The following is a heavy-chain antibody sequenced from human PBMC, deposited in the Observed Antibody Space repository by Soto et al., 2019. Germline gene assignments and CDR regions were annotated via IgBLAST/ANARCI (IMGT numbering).Heavy chain of an antibody. Sequence: QVQLQESGPGLVKPSETLSLTCTVSGGSISSYYWSWIRQPPGKGLEWIGYIYYSGSTNYNPSLKSRVTXXVXTXXNQFSLKLSSVTAADTAVYYCARVEAAADIYYFDYWGQGTLVTVSS. D-gene: IGHD6-13*01. J-gene: IGHJ4*02. CDR1: GGSISSYY. V-gene: IGHV4-59*01. CDR2: IYYSGST. CDR3: ARVEAAADIYYFDY.